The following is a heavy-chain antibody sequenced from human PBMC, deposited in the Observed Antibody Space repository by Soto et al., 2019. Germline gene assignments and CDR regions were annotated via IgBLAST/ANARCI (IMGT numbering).Heavy chain of an antibody. J-gene: IGHJ6*02. Sequence: DVQLVESGGDLVQRGGSLRLSCATYGFTFSNYWMTWVRQAPGKGLEWVAHINTDESKKSHVDSVKGRFTISRDNAKNSLYLQRNSLRAEDTAVYYCGRAAYNNEGLDVWGQGTTVTVS. CDR2: INTDESKK. CDR3: GRAAYNNEGLDV. D-gene: IGHD1-1*01. V-gene: IGHV3-7*04. CDR1: GFTFSNYW.